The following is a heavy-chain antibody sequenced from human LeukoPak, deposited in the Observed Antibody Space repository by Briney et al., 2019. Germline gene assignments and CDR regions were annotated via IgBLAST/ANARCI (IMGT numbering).Heavy chain of an antibody. CDR1: GFTFSTYA. Sequence: TGGSLRLSCSASGFTFSTYAMHWVRHAPGKGLEYLSAITSDGGGTYYADSVKARFTISRDNSKNTLYLQLNSLRAEDTAVYYCAKDRTGIVGATAFDYWGQGTLVTVSS. V-gene: IGHV3-64*04. J-gene: IGHJ4*02. D-gene: IGHD1-26*01. CDR3: AKDRTGIVGATAFDY. CDR2: ITSDGGGT.